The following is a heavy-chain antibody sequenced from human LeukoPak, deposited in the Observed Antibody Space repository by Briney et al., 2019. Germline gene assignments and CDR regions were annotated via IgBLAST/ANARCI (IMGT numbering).Heavy chain of an antibody. CDR1: GFTFDKHG. Sequence: PGGSLRLSCAASGFTFDKHGMSWVRQGPGKGLEWVASIGTTSTFIHYADSVKGRFTISRDNAKNSLFLQMNSLRAEDTAVYYCAKAHPGFDYWGQGTLVTVSS. CDR3: AKAHPGFDY. J-gene: IGHJ4*02. V-gene: IGHV3-21*01. CDR2: IGTTSTFI.